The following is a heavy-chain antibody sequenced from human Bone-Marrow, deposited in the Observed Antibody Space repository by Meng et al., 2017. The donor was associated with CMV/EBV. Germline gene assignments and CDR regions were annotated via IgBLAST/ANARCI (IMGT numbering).Heavy chain of an antibody. D-gene: IGHD2-2*01. V-gene: IGHV3-23*01. CDR2: ISGSGGNT. CDR1: GFTFSSYA. J-gene: IGHJ5*02. Sequence: GGSLRLSCAASGFTFSSYAMAWVRQAPGKGLEWVSAISGSGGNTYYAGSVKGRFTISRDNSKNTLYLQINSLRAEDTAVYYCAKGLLLWWFDPWGQGTLVTVSS. CDR3: AKGLLLWWFDP.